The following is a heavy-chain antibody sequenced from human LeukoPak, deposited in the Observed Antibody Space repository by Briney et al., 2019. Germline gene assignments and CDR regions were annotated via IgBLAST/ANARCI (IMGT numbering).Heavy chain of an antibody. CDR1: GYTFTSYG. V-gene: IGHV1-69*13. CDR2: IIPIFGTA. Sequence: ASVKVSCKASGYTFTSYGISWVRQAPGQGLEWMGGIIPIFGTANYAQKFQGRVTITADESTSTAYMELSSLRSEDTAVYYCARDGDYYDSSGYADAFDIWGQGTVVTVSS. J-gene: IGHJ3*02. CDR3: ARDGDYYDSSGYADAFDI. D-gene: IGHD3-22*01.